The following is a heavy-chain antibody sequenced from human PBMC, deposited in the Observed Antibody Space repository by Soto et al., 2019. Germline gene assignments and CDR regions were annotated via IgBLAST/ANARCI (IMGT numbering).Heavy chain of an antibody. CDR1: GYTFTSYG. CDR3: ARASPLLWFGELLTESNWFDP. V-gene: IGHV1-18*01. CDR2: ISAYNGNT. D-gene: IGHD3-10*01. Sequence: QVQLVQSGAEVKKPGASVKVSCKASGYTFTSYGISWVRQAPGQGLEWMGWISAYNGNTNYAQKLQGRVTMTTDTSTSTAYMEMRSLRSDDTAVYYCARASPLLWFGELLTESNWFDPWGQGTLVTVSS. J-gene: IGHJ5*02.